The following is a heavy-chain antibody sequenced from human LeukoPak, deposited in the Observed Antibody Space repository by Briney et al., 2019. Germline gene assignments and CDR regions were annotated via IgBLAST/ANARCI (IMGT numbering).Heavy chain of an antibody. V-gene: IGHV3-74*01. J-gene: IGHJ4*02. CDR1: GLTFRTTW. CDR3: ATARNFRFEY. CDR2: MNGEGTTI. Sequence: GGPLRLSCATSGLTFRTTWMHWVRQAPGKGLMWVSRMNGEGTTIDYADSVKGRFTVSRDYAKNTLFLQMNNLRTEDTALYFCATARNFRFEYWGQGSLVIVSA. D-gene: IGHD1-7*01.